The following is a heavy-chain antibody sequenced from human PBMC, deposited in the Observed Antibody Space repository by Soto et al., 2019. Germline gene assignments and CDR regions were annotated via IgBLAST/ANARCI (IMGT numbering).Heavy chain of an antibody. V-gene: IGHV4-39*01. Sequence: SETLSLTCTVSGGSISSTNYYWGWIRQPPGKGLEWIGSIYYSGSTYYNPSLKSRLTISVDTSKNQFSLKLSSVTAADTAVYYSVRPSPLSCSSWYFFDYWGQGALVTVSS. CDR2: IYYSGST. D-gene: IGHD6-13*01. CDR1: GGSISSTNYY. CDR3: VRPSPLSCSSWYFFDY. J-gene: IGHJ4*02.